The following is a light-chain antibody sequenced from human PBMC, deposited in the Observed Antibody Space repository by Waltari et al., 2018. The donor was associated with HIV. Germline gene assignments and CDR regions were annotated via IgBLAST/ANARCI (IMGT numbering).Light chain of an antibody. CDR3: QQYYTTPYT. V-gene: IGKV4-1*01. CDR2: WAS. Sequence: DIVMTQSPDSLAVSLGERANILCKSSKSLYSSSNKNSLAWYQQKPGHPPVLLIYWASTRNSGVPDRFSGSGSGTDFTLTISSLQAEDVAVYYCQQYYTTPYTFGQGTKLGIK. J-gene: IGKJ2*01. CDR1: KSLYSSSNKNS.